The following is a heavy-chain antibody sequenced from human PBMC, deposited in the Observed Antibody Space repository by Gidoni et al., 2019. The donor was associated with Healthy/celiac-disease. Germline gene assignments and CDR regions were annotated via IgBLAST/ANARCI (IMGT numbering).Heavy chain of an antibody. J-gene: IGHJ6*02. V-gene: IGHV4-4*07. Sequence: PSLKSRVTMSVDTSKNQFSLKLSSVTAADTAVYYCARTDVDTAMVDVWGQGTTVTVSS. D-gene: IGHD5-18*01. CDR3: ARTDVDTAMVDV.